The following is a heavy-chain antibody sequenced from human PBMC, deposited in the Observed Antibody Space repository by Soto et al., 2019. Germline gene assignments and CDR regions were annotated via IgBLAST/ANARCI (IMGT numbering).Heavy chain of an antibody. J-gene: IGHJ6*02. CDR1: GCTFSSCA. CDR2: IIPILGTA. V-gene: IGHV1-69*01. D-gene: IGHD2-2*02. CDR3: ARERYCSSTSCYTLWNYYYYGMDV. Sequence: QVQLVQSGAEVKKPGSSVKVSCKASGCTFSSCAISWVRQAPGQGLEWMGGIIPILGTANYAQKFQGRVTITADESTSTAYMELSSLRSEDTAVYYCARERYCSSTSCYTLWNYYYYGMDVWGQGTTVTVSS.